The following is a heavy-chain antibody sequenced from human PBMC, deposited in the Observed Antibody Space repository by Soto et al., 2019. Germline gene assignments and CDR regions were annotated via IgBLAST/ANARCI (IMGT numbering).Heavy chain of an antibody. Sequence: QVQLVQSGAEVKKPGSSVKVSCKSSGGTFGSYAISWVRQAPGQGLEWMGGVIPIFGTPHYAQKCHGRVTITADIPTSTAYLELSSLKSADTAVYYCAKIRWTISLQEEDAIWGQGTLVTSSS. CDR3: AKIRWTISLQEEDAI. CDR2: VIPIFGTP. CDR1: GGTFGSYA. D-gene: IGHD2-15*01. V-gene: IGHV1-69*06. J-gene: IGHJ4*02.